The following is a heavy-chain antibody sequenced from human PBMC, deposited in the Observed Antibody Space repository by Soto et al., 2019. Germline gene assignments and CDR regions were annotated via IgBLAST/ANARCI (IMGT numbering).Heavy chain of an antibody. J-gene: IGHJ6*02. V-gene: IGHV3-30-3*01. CDR1: GFTFNTYA. CDR2: ISHDGSNK. Sequence: PGGSLRLSCAASGFTFNTYAMHWVRQAPGKGLEWVAVISHDGSNKYYADSVKGRFTISRDNSKNTLYLQMNSLRAEDTAVYYCARDDYGMDVWGQGTTVPVSS. CDR3: ARDDYGMDV.